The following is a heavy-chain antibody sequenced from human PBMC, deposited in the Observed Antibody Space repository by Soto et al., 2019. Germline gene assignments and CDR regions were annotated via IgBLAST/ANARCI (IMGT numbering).Heavy chain of an antibody. CDR2: ISSDSSDI. Sequence: QVQLVESGGDLVKPGGSLRLSCRASGLTLSDFYMSWVRQTPGKVPEWLSYISSDSSDIFYEDSVKGRFTISRDNAHKSLYLQMNGLRVADKAVYFCAIRHHGLEIWGQGTTVTVSS. J-gene: IGHJ6*02. CDR1: GLTLSDFY. CDR3: AIRHHGLEI. V-gene: IGHV3-11*01.